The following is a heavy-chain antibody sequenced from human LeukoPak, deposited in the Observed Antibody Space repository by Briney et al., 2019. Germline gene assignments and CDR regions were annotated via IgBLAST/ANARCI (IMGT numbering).Heavy chain of an antibody. Sequence: GGSLRLSCAASGFTFSSYWMHWVRQAPGKGLVWVSRINSDGSSTNYADSVKGRFTISRDNSKNTLYLQMNSLRAEDTAVYYCAKDWYSSSWYEFLDCWGQGTLVTVSS. CDR1: GFTFSSYW. CDR3: AKDWYSSSWYEFLDC. CDR2: INSDGSST. D-gene: IGHD6-13*01. J-gene: IGHJ4*02. V-gene: IGHV3-74*01.